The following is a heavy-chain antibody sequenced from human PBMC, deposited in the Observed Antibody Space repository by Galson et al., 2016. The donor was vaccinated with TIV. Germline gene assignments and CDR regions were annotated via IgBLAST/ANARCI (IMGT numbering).Heavy chain of an antibody. J-gene: IGHJ4*02. V-gene: IGHV1-2*06. CDR1: KYTFIGHY. D-gene: IGHD2-8*02. Sequence: SVKVSCKASKYTFIGHYMHWVRQAPGRGLEWMGRINPSSGGTDYAQKFQGRVTMTRDTSINTAYLELTILTSDDTAVYYCARALVASIVDLDYWGPGTLVTVSS. CDR3: ARALVASIVDLDY. CDR2: INPSSGGT.